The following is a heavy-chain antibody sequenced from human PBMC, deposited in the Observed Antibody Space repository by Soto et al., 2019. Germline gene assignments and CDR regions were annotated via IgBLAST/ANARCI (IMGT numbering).Heavy chain of an antibody. J-gene: IGHJ4*02. CDR2: ISYDGSNK. D-gene: IGHD3-22*01. CDR3: AKEQSLYSSGYYLFDY. CDR1: GFPFSSYG. V-gene: IGHV3-30*18. Sequence: GGSLRLSFAASGFPFSSYGMDWVRQAPGQGLEWVAVISYDGSNKYYADSVKGRFTISRDNSKHTLYLQMNSLRPEDTAVYYCAKEQSLYSSGYYLFDYWGQGILVTVSS.